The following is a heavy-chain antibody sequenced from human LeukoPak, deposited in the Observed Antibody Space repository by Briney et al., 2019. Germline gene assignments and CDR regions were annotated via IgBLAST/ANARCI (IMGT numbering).Heavy chain of an antibody. D-gene: IGHD5-12*01. Sequence: NPSETLSLTCAVYGGSFSGYYWSWIRQPPGKGLEWIGEINHSGSTNYNPSLKSRVTISVDTSKNQFSLKLSSVTAADTAVYYCARGRRNVDIVATILSSSSPYSSSWYFDYWGQGTLVTASS. CDR3: ARGRRNVDIVATILSSSSPYSSSWYFDY. CDR2: INHSGST. CDR1: GGSFSGYY. J-gene: IGHJ4*02. V-gene: IGHV4-34*01.